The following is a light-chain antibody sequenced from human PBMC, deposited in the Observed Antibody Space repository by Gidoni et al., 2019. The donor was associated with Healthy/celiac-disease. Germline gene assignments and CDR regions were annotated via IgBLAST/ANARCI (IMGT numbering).Light chain of an antibody. CDR3: FLSCSAVLWV. Sequence: QAVGTQERALPVSPGGTVTLTCGSSTGAVTSGHYHYWFQQKPGQAPRTLMYATRNKHSSTPARFSGSLLGGKAALTLSGAQPDDEAEYSCFLSCSAVLWVFRGGTTLPVL. CDR2: ATR. V-gene: IGLV7-46*01. CDR1: TGAVTSGHY. J-gene: IGLJ3*02.